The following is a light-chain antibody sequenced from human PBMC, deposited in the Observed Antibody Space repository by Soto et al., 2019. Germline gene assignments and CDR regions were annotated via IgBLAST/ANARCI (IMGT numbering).Light chain of an antibody. V-gene: IGLV1-51*02. CDR3: GAWDSSLSAGV. CDR1: SSNIGNNY. J-gene: IGLJ3*02. CDR2: ENN. Sequence: QSVLTQPPSVSAAPGQKVTVSCSGSSSNIGNNYVSWYKHLPGTAPKLLIYENNKRPSGIPDRFSGSKSGTSATLGITGLQTGDEADYYCGAWDSSLSAGVFGGGTKVTVL.